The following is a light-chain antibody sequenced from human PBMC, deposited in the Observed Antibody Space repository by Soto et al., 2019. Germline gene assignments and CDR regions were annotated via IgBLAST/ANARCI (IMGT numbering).Light chain of an antibody. Sequence: DIQMTQSPSSLSASVGDRVTITCQASQDISNYLNWYQQKPGKAPKLLIYDASNLETGVPSRFSGSGSGTDFTFTISILQPEDIATYYCQQYDNLSTFGPGTKVDIK. CDR2: DAS. CDR1: QDISNY. CDR3: QQYDNLST. V-gene: IGKV1-33*01. J-gene: IGKJ3*01.